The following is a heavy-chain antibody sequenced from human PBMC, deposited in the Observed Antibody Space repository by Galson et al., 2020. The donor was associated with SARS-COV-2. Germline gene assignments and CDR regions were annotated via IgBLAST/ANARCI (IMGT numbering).Heavy chain of an antibody. CDR1: GGFINFNNYY. Sequence: ASETLSLTCTVSGGFINFNNYYWAWIRQAPGKGLEWMGSIYYSGTAHYNPSLKSRVFISIDTSKKTLSLNLTSVAAADTAVYYCATHSGGICHRGTTCYRYGMDVWGQGTPVTVSS. V-gene: IGHV4-39*01. J-gene: IGHJ6*02. CDR3: ATHSGGICHRGTTCYRYGMDV. D-gene: IGHD2-8*02. CDR2: IYYSGTA.